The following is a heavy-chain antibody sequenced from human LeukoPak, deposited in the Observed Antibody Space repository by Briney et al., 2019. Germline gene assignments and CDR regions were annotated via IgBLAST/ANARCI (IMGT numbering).Heavy chain of an antibody. CDR1: GFTFSSYA. CDR3: ARGPSEAVPFDY. J-gene: IGHJ4*02. CDR2: IYSGGST. Sequence: GRSLRLSCAASGFTFSSYAMHWVRQAPGKGLEWVSIIYSGGSTYYADSVKGRFTISRDNSKNTLYLQMNSLRAEDTAVYYCARGPSEAVPFDYWGQGTLVTVSS. V-gene: IGHV3-66*01. D-gene: IGHD3-10*01.